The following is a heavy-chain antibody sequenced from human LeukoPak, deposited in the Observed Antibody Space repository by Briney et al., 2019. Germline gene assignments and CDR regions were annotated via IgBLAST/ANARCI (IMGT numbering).Heavy chain of an antibody. V-gene: IGHV3-23*01. CDR2: ISGSGGNT. CDR3: ATLTTVTTPDY. CDR1: GFTFSSYA. Sequence: GGSLRLSCAASGFTFSSYAMSWVRQAPGKGLEWVSAISGSGGNTNYADSVKGRFTISRDNSKNTLYLQMNSLRDEDTAVYYCATLTTVTTPDYWGQGTLVTVSS. J-gene: IGHJ4*02. D-gene: IGHD4-17*01.